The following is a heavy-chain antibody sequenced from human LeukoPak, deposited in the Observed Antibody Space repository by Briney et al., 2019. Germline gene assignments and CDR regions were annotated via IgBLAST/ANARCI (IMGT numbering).Heavy chain of an antibody. CDR3: ARLLRPGGRKGDCFDI. V-gene: IGHV4-59*08. CDR1: GGSITGHP. CDR2: FYDSGDF. Sequence: PSQTLSLTCTVSGGSITGHPWTWIRRPPGTGLEWIGYFYDSGDFNYNPSLKSRVTISMDMSNNQFSLSMSSVTAADTAMYYCARLLRPGGRKGDCFDIWGQGTMVTVSS. J-gene: IGHJ3*02. D-gene: IGHD2-21*01.